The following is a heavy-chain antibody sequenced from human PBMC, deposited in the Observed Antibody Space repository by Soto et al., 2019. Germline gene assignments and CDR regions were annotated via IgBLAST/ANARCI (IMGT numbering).Heavy chain of an antibody. CDR3: TREHGSYYGFDY. Sequence: QVQLVQSGAEVSKPGSSVKVSCKASGGTFSSYAICWVRQAPGQGLEWMGGIIPIFGTANYAQKFQGRVTNTADESTSTAYMELSSLRSEDTAVYYCTREHGSYYGFDYWGQGTLVTVSS. J-gene: IGHJ4*02. D-gene: IGHD1-26*01. CDR1: GGTFSSYA. CDR2: IIPIFGTA. V-gene: IGHV1-69*01.